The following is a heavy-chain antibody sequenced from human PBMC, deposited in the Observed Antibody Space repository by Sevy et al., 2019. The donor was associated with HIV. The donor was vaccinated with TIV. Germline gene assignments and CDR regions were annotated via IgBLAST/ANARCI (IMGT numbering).Heavy chain of an antibody. Sequence: GESLKISCTASGFTFGDYAMSWFRQAPGKGLEWVGFIRSKAYGGTTEYAASVKGRFTISRDDSKSIAYLQMNSLKTEDTAVYYCTRDVPEYDYIWGSYREYYFDYWGQGTLVTVSS. V-gene: IGHV3-49*03. D-gene: IGHD3-16*02. CDR1: GFTFGDYA. CDR2: IRSKAYGGTT. CDR3: TRDVPEYDYIWGSYREYYFDY. J-gene: IGHJ4*02.